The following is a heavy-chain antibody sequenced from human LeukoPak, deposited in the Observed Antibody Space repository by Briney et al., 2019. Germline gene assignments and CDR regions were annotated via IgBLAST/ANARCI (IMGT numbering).Heavy chain of an antibody. D-gene: IGHD2-8*01. CDR2: ISGSGGST. CDR3: ATYCTNGVCSNQDV. CDR1: GFTFSSYA. V-gene: IGHV3-23*01. Sequence: QPGGSLRLSCAASGFTFSSYAMSWVRQAPGKGLEWVSAISGSGGSTYYADSVKGRFTISRDNAKNSLYLQMNSLRAEDTAVYYCATYCTNGVCSNQDVWGQGTTVTVSS. J-gene: IGHJ6*02.